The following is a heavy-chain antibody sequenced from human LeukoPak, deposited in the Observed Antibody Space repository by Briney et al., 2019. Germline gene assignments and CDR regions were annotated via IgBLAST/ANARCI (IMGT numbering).Heavy chain of an antibody. V-gene: IGHV4-34*01. D-gene: IGHD3-10*01. CDR1: GGSFSNYY. Sequence: SETLSLTCAVYGGSFSNYYWSWIRQSPGKGLEWIGEINHSGSTNYNPSLKSRVTISVDMSKNQFSLKLSSVTAADTAVYYCARCGLLWFGELLYRPRQGNYMDVWGKGTTVTISS. CDR3: ARCGLLWFGELLYRPRQGNYMDV. J-gene: IGHJ6*03. CDR2: INHSGST.